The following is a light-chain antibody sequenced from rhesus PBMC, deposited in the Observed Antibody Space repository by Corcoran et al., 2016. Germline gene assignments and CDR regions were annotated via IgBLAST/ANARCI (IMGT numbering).Light chain of an antibody. CDR3: CSYASNSTYV. CDR2: GVN. CDR1: SSDIGSYNY. Sequence: SAPAQPPSVSGSPGQSVTISCTGASSDIGSYNYVSWYQHFPGKAPKMVIYGVNSRPSGVSDRFSGAKSGNTASLTISGLQPDDEADYFCCSYASNSTYVFGSGTRLTVL. V-gene: IGLV2S7*01. J-gene: IGLJ1*01.